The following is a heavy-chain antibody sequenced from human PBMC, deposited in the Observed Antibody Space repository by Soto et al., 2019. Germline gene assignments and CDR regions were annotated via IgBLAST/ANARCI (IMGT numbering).Heavy chain of an antibody. CDR1: GFTFSNAW. CDR2: IKSKTDGGTT. CDR3: TTEPLYYYDSSGYYYFDY. V-gene: IGHV3-15*07. J-gene: IGHJ4*02. Sequence: EVQLVESGGGLVKPGGSLRLSCAASGFTFSNAWMNWVRQAPGKGLEWVGRIKSKTDGGTTDYAAPVKGRFTISRDDSKNKLYLQMNSLKTEDTAVYYCTTEPLYYYDSSGYYYFDYWGQGTLVTVSS. D-gene: IGHD3-22*01.